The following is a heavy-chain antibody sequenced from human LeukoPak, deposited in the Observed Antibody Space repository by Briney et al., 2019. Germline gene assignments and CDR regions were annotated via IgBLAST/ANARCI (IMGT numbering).Heavy chain of an antibody. CDR2: ISAYNGNT. CDR3: ARGTKAGYDSSGYSYYFDY. V-gene: IGHV1-18*01. CDR1: GGTFSSYA. D-gene: IGHD3-22*01. J-gene: IGHJ4*02. Sequence: ASVKVSCKASGGTFSSYAISWVRQAPGQGLEWMGWISAYNGNTNYAQKLQGRVTMTTDTSTSTAYMELRSLRSDDTAVYYCARGTKAGYDSSGYSYYFDYWGQGTLVTVSS.